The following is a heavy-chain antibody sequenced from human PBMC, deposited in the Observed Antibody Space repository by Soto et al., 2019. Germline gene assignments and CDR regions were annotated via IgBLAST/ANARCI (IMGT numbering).Heavy chain of an antibody. CDR3: ARGRGYSYGTDFDY. CDR1: GYTFTSYA. J-gene: IGHJ4*02. V-gene: IGHV1-3*01. CDR2: INAGNGNT. D-gene: IGHD5-18*01. Sequence: SVKVSCKASGYTFTSYAMHWVRQAPGQRLEWMGWINAGNGNTKYSQKFQGRVTITRDTSASTAYMELSSLRSEDTAVYYCARGRGYSYGTDFDYWGQGTLVTVSS.